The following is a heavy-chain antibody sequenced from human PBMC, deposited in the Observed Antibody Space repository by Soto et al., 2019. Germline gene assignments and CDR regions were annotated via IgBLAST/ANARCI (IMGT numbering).Heavy chain of an antibody. CDR1: GFTLSYYS. D-gene: IGHD3-22*01. J-gene: IGHJ4*02. CDR3: ARVYYYDSSGFLI. CDR2: ISSSSSYI. V-gene: IGHV3-21*01. Sequence: GSLRLSSAAAGFTLSYYSMNWVRQAPGKGLEWVSSISSSSSYIYYADSVKGRFTISRDNAKNSLYLQMNSLRAEDTAVYYWARVYYYDSSGFLIWGQGTLVTVSS.